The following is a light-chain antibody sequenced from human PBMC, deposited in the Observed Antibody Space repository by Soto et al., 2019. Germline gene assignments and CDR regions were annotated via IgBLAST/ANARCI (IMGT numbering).Light chain of an antibody. V-gene: IGLV2-14*01. CDR2: DVD. Sequence: QSVLTQPASVSGSLGQSITISCTGTDSDVGGYNYVSWFQQHPGKAPKLLIYDVDNRPSGVSHRFSGSKSGNTASLTISGLQAEDEADYFCNSYTSSDTLVVFGGGTKLTVL. CDR1: DSDVGGYNY. CDR3: NSYTSSDTLVV. J-gene: IGLJ2*01.